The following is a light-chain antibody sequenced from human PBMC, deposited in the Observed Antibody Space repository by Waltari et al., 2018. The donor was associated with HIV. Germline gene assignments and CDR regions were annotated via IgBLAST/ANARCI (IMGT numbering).Light chain of an antibody. J-gene: IGLJ2*01. CDR1: SSNIGNNY. CDR3: GTWDSSLSAVV. V-gene: IGLV1-51*01. CDR2: DNN. Sequence: QSVLTQPPSVSAAPGQKVTIPCSGSSSNIGNNYLSWYQQLPGTAPKLLIYDNNKRPSGIPDRFSGSKSGTSATLGITGLQTGDEADYYCGTWDSSLSAVVFGGGTKLTVL.